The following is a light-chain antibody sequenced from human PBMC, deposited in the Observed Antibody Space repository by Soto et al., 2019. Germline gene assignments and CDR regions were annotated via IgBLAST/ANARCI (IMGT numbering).Light chain of an antibody. CDR3: HQRSNWPRT. V-gene: IGKV3-11*01. J-gene: IGKJ2*01. Sequence: EIVLTQSPATLSLSPGQRATLSCRASQSVGSYLAWYQQKPGQAPRLLIYDASNRATGIPDRFSGSGSGTDFTLTISSLEPEDLVVYYCHQRSNWPRTFGQGTKLEIK. CDR2: DAS. CDR1: QSVGSY.